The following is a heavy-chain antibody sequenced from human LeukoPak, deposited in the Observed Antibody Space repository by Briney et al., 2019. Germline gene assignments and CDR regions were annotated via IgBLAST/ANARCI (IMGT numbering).Heavy chain of an antibody. Sequence: PGGSLRLSCAASGFIFNSYGMHWVRQAPGKGLEWVAVISYDGSNIFYANSVKGRFTISRDNSKNTLYLETNSLRPEDTAVYYCAKVKNDFWSGYYSYYFDYWGQGTLVTVSS. CDR2: ISYDGSNI. CDR3: AKVKNDFWSGYYSYYFDY. CDR1: GFIFNSYG. J-gene: IGHJ4*02. D-gene: IGHD3-3*01. V-gene: IGHV3-30*18.